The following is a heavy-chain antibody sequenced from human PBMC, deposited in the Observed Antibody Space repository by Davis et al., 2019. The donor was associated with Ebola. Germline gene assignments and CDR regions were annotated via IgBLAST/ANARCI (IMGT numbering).Heavy chain of an antibody. CDR2: ISYDGSNK. CDR3: AREAPSNYDFWSGYYTGGFDY. CDR1: GFTFSSYG. Sequence: GESLKISCAASGFTFSSYGMHWVRQAPGKGLEWVAVISYDGSNKYYADSVKGRFTISRDNAKNSLYLQMNSLRDEDTAVYYCAREAPSNYDFWSGYYTGGFDYWGQGTLVTVSS. D-gene: IGHD3-3*01. J-gene: IGHJ4*02. V-gene: IGHV3-30*03.